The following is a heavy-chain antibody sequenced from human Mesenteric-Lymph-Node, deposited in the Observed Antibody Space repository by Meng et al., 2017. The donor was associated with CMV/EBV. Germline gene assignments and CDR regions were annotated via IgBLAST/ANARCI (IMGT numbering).Heavy chain of an antibody. CDR2: INHSGST. D-gene: IGHD1/OR15-1a*01. CDR1: GGSSSHSS. J-gene: IGHJ4*02. V-gene: IGHV4-34*01. Sequence: LSLPCPVFGGSSSHSSCSWLRQPPGKGLEWIGEINHSGSTPYNPSLKSRVTISVDTSKNQFSLKLTSVTAADTAIYYCARDEVGTGTWGQGTLVTVSS. CDR3: ARDEVGTGT.